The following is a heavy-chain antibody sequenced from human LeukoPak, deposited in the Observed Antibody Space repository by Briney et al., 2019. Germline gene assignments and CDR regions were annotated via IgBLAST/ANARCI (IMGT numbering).Heavy chain of an antibody. J-gene: IGHJ4*02. CDR1: GFTFSSYW. D-gene: IGHD2-15*01. V-gene: IGHV3-7*01. CDR2: IKQDGSEK. Sequence: GGSLRLSCAVSGFTFSSYWMTWVRQAPGKGLEWVANIKQDGSEKYYVDSMKGRFTISRDNAENSLYLQMNSLGAEDTAVYYCARGRYCSGGSCQRLDYWGRGTLVTVSS. CDR3: ARGRYCSGGSCQRLDY.